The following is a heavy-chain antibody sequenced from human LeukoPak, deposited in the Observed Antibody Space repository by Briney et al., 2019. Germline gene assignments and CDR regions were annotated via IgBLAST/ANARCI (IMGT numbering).Heavy chain of an antibody. CDR2: IYYRGST. J-gene: IGHJ5*02. CDR3: ARGRAKIITMVRGVRPIFDP. CDR1: GGSISSYY. V-gene: IGHV4-59*01. D-gene: IGHD3-10*01. Sequence: SETLSLTCTVSGGSISSYYWSWIRQPPGKGLDWIGYIYYRGSTNYNPSLKSRVTISVDTSKNQFSLKLSSVTAADTAVYYCARGRAKIITMVRGVRPIFDPWGQGTLVTVSS.